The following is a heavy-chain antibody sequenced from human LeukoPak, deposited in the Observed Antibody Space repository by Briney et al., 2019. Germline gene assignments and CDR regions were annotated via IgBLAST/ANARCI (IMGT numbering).Heavy chain of an antibody. V-gene: IGHV1-46*01. CDR1: GYIFINYY. CDR3: TRAGNQDFDS. J-gene: IGHJ4*02. CDR2: IDCDEGTA. Sequence: ASVKVSCKASGYIFINYYIHWVRQDPGQGLEWMGIIDCDEGTASYAQKFEGRVTITRDTSTSTVYLDLTGLKSDDTAVYFCTRAGNQDFDSWGQGTLVTVSS.